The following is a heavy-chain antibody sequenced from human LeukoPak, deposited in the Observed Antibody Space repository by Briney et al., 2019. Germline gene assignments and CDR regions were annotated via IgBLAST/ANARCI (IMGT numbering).Heavy chain of an antibody. CDR1: GGSFSGYY. Sequence: SETLSLTCAVYGGSFSGYYWSWIRQPPGKGLEWIGEINHSGSTNYNPSLKSRVTISVDTSKNQFSLKLSSVTAADTAVYYCAVRRYYYDSSGYYYVFDYWGQGTLSPSPQ. D-gene: IGHD3-22*01. CDR3: AVRRYYYDSSGYYYVFDY. CDR2: INHSGST. J-gene: IGHJ4*02. V-gene: IGHV4-34*01.